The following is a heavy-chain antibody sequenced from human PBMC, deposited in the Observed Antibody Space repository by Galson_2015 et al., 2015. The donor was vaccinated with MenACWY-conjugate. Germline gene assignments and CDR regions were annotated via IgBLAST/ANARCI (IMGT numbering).Heavy chain of an antibody. CDR1: GGSISSYY. V-gene: IGHV4-59*01. CDR3: AREVHDYYRNNWFDP. Sequence: SETLSLTCTVSGGSISSYYWSWIRQPPGKGLEWIGYIYYSGSTNYNPSLKSRVTISVDTSKNQFSLKLSSVTAADTAVYYCAREVHDYYRNNWFDPWGQGTLVTVSS. J-gene: IGHJ5*02. D-gene: IGHD3-10*01. CDR2: IYYSGST.